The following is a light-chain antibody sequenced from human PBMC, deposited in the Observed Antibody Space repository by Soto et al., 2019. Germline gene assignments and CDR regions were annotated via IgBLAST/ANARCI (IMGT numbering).Light chain of an antibody. J-gene: IGKJ2*01. CDR2: DAS. CDR3: QQYNYSVT. CDR1: QSISSW. Sequence: DIQMTQSPSTLSASVGDRVTITCRASQSISSWLAWYQQKPGKAPKLLIYDASSLESGVPSRFSGSGSGTEFTLTISSLQPDDFATYYCQQYNYSVTFGQGTKLEIK. V-gene: IGKV1-5*01.